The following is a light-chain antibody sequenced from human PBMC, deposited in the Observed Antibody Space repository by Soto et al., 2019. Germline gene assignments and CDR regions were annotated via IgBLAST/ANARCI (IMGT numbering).Light chain of an antibody. CDR1: QSVGTN. V-gene: IGKV3-15*01. Sequence: EIVMTQSPATLSVAPGERATLSCRASQSVGTNLAWYQQKPGQAPRLLIYHASTRVTGVTARFSGSGSGTVFTLTISSLQSVDFAVYHCQQYNNWPPITFGQGTRLEIK. J-gene: IGKJ5*01. CDR3: QQYNNWPPIT. CDR2: HAS.